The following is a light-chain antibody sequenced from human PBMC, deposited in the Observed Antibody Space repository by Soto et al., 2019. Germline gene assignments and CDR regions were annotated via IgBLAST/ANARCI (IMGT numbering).Light chain of an antibody. CDR1: SSDIGAYDY. CDR3: SSYTSHYTRV. J-gene: IGLJ1*01. Sequence: QSELTKPAYLSGSPGQSITISCTGTSSDIGAYDYVSWFQQHPCKAPKLMIYKGTQRPSGVSNLFSGSTSGNAASLTISALQTDDEADYHCSSYTSHYTRVFGTGTRVTV. CDR2: KGT. V-gene: IGLV2-14*01.